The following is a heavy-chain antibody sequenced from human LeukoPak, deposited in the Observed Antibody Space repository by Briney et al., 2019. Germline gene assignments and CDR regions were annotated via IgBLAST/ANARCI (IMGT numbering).Heavy chain of an antibody. CDR2: IYPGDSDT. V-gene: IGHV5-51*01. D-gene: IGHD5-12*01. Sequence: GASLKSSCKGSGYSFTSYWIGGVRQMPGKGLEWMGIIYPGDSDTRYSPSFQGQVTLSADKSITTAYLQWSSLKASDTAMCYCASQRVFGYSGDDPPDLLMGYYGMDVWGKGATVTVSS. J-gene: IGHJ6*04. CDR1: GYSFTSYW. CDR3: ASQRVFGYSGDDPPDLLMGYYGMDV.